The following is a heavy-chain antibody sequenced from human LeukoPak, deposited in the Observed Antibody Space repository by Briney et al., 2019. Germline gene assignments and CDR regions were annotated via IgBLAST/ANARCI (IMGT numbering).Heavy chain of an antibody. CDR1: GGTFSSYA. J-gene: IGHJ3*02. CDR2: IIPIFGTA. CDR3: ASFGWGLPNDAFDI. Sequence: GASVKVSCKASGGTFSSYAISWVRQAPGQGLEWMGRIIPIFGTANYAQKFPGRVTITADKSTSTAYMELSSVRSEDTAVSYCASFGWGLPNDAFDIWGQGTMVTVSS. D-gene: IGHD1-26*01. V-gene: IGHV1-69*06.